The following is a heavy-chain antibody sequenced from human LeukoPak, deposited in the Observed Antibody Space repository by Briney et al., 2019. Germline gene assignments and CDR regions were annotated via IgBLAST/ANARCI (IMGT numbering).Heavy chain of an antibody. Sequence: ASVTVSCKASGYTFTSYCISWVRQAPGQGLEWMGLISAYNGNTNYAQKLQGRVTFTTDTSTSTAYMELRSLRSDDAAMSYSARAYDFWSGYYTSEYFDYWGQGTLVTVSS. CDR3: ARAYDFWSGYYTSEYFDY. CDR1: GYTFTSYC. D-gene: IGHD3-3*01. V-gene: IGHV1-18*01. J-gene: IGHJ4*02. CDR2: ISAYNGNT.